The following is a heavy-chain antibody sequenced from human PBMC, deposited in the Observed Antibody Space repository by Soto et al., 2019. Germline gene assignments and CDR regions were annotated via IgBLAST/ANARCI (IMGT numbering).Heavy chain of an antibody. J-gene: IGHJ6*02. CDR1: GGTFSSYS. CDR3: ASISPDTAENTADYYYGMDV. Sequence: SVKVSCKASGGTFSSYSISWVRQAPGQGLEWMGGIIPIFGTANYAQKFQGRVTITADESTSTAYMELSSLRSEDTAVYYCASISPDTAENTADYYYGMDVWGQGTTVTVSS. CDR2: IIPIFGTA. V-gene: IGHV1-69*13. D-gene: IGHD5-18*01.